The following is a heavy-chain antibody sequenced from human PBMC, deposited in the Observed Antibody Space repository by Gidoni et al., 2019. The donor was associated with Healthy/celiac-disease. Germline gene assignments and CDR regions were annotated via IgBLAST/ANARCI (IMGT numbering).Heavy chain of an antibody. CDR3: AREWFTGGFDY. J-gene: IGHJ4*02. V-gene: IGHV3-74*01. Sequence: EVQLVESGGGLVQPGGSLRLSCAASGFTFSSYWRHWVRQASGKGLVGVARINSDGSSTSYADSVKGRFTISRDNAQNTLYLQMNSLRAEDTAVYYCAREWFTGGFDYWGQGTLVTVSS. D-gene: IGHD7-27*01. CDR2: INSDGSST. CDR1: GFTFSSYW.